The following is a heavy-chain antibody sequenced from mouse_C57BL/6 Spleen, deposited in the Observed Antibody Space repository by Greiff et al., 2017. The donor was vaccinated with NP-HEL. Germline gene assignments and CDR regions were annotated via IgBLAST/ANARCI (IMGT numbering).Heavy chain of an antibody. D-gene: IGHD2-4*01. V-gene: IGHV5-4*03. CDR1: GFTFSSYA. CDR2: ISDGGSYT. CDR3: ARVNDYDSFAY. J-gene: IGHJ3*01. Sequence: EVRLVESGGGLVKPGGSLKLSCAASGFTFSSYAMSWVRQTPEKRLEWVATISDGGSYTYYPDNVKGRFTISRDNAKNNLYLQMSHLKSEDTAMYYCARVNDYDSFAYWGQGTLVTVSA.